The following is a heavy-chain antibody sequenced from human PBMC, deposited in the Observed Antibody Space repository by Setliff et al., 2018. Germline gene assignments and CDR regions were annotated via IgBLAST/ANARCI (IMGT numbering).Heavy chain of an antibody. CDR1: GGSFSGYY. J-gene: IGHJ4*02. CDR2: ISSSSSTI. V-gene: IGHV3-11*04. CDR3: ARGSSGCYYVGYYFDY. D-gene: IGHD3-22*01. Sequence: LSLTCAVYGGSFSGYYWSWIRQPPGKGLEWVSYISSSSSTIYYADSVKGRFTISRDNAKNSLYLQMNSLRAEDTAVYYCARGSSGCYYVGYYFDYWGQGTLVTVSS.